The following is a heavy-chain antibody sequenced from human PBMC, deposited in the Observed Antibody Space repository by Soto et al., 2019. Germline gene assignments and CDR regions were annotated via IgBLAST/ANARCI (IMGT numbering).Heavy chain of an antibody. CDR3: ARDEAAAATSGRDV. CDR1: GGTFSTYG. J-gene: IGHJ6*02. Sequence: QVQLVQSGAEVKKPGYSVKVSCKASGGTFSTYGINWVRQAPGQGLEWMGGIIPIFDTTNYAQKFQGKFTITADESTSTVYMERSSRRAEDTAVYYWARDEAAAATSGRDVWGQGTTVTVSS. D-gene: IGHD6-13*01. V-gene: IGHV1-69*01. CDR2: IIPIFDTT.